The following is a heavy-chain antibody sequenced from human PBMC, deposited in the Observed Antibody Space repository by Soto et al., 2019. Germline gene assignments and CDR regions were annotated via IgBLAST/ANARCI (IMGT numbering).Heavy chain of an antibody. CDR3: ASKSIVVGIGSDAFDI. D-gene: IGHD3-22*01. Sequence: PSETLSLTCTVSGGSISSGDYYWSWIRQPPGKGLEWIGYIYYSGSTYYNPSLKSRVTISVDTSKNQFSLKLSSVTAADTAVYYCASKSIVVGIGSDAFDIWGQGTMVTVSS. CDR1: GGSISSGDYY. V-gene: IGHV4-30-4*01. CDR2: IYYSGST. J-gene: IGHJ3*02.